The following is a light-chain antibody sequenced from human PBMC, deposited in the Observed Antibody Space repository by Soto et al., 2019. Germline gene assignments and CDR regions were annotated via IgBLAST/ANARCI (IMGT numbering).Light chain of an antibody. CDR1: SSDVGGYNY. CDR3: SSYTSSSTRV. CDR2: DVS. J-gene: IGLJ1*01. Sequence: QSVLTQAASVSGSPGQSITISCTGTSSDVGGYNYVSWYQQHPGKAPKLMIYDVSNRPSGVSNRFSGSKSGNTASLTISGLQDEDEADYYCSSYTSSSTRVFGTGTKVTVL. V-gene: IGLV2-14*01.